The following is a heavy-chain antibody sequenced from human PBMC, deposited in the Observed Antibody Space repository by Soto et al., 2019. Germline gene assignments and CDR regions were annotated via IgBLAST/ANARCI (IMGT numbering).Heavy chain of an antibody. V-gene: IGHV6-1*01. CDR3: ARGYCSGGSCELGPGFDY. Sequence: RSPALSLTCAISVGSVSSYRGVWNWFRQSPSRGLEWLGRTYYRSKWYSEHAVSVESRITINPDTAKNQFSLQLKSVTPEDTAVYYCARGYCSGGSCELGPGFDYWGQGTLVTVSS. CDR2: TYYRSKWYS. J-gene: IGHJ4*02. D-gene: IGHD2-15*01. CDR1: VGSVSSYRGV.